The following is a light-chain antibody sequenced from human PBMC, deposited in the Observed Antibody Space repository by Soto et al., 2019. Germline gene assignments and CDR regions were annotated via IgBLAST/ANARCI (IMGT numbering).Light chain of an antibody. J-gene: IGKJ5*01. V-gene: IGKV3-15*01. CDR2: GAS. Sequence: EVVMTLSPATLSVSPGESGTLSCRARQSVSSDLAWYHQKPGQAPRLLVYGASTRATGIPARFSGSGSGTEFTLTINSLQSEDFAVYYCQQRSNWPITFGQGTRLEIK. CDR1: QSVSSD. CDR3: QQRSNWPIT.